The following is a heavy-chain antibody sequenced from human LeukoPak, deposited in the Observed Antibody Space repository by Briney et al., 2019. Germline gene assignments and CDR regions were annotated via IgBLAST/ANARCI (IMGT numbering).Heavy chain of an antibody. D-gene: IGHD2-15*01. V-gene: IGHV4-61*02. Sequence: PSQTLSLTCTVSGGSISSGSYYWSWIRQPAGKGLEWIGRIYTSGSTNYSPSLKSRVTISVDTSKNQFSLKLSSVTAADTAVYYCAREQKGHCSGGSCYLGVDPWGQGTLVTVSS. CDR1: GGSISSGSYY. J-gene: IGHJ5*02. CDR3: AREQKGHCSGGSCYLGVDP. CDR2: IYTSGST.